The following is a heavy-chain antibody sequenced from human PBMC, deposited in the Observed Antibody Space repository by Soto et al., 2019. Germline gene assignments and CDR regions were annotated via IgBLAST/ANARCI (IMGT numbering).Heavy chain of an antibody. V-gene: IGHV1-18*01. CDR3: ARDPHIVATISFPGPNHFDY. CDR1: GYTFTSYG. D-gene: IGHD5-12*01. CDR2: ISAYNGNT. Sequence: GASVKVSCKASGYTFTSYGISWVRQAPGQGLEWMGWISAYNGNTNYAQKLQGRVTMTTDTSTSTAYMELRSLRSDDTAVYYCARDPHIVATISFPGPNHFDYWGQGTLVTVSS. J-gene: IGHJ4*02.